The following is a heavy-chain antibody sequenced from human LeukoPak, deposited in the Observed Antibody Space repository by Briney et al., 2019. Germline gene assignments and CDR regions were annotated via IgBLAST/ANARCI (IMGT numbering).Heavy chain of an antibody. CDR2: IYHSGST. CDR1: GYSISSGYY. CDR3: ARIGGYDYVWGSYRSDY. D-gene: IGHD3-16*02. J-gene: IGHJ4*02. Sequence: PSETLSLTCAVSGYSISSGYYWGWIRQPPGKGLEWIGSIYHSGSTYYNPSLKSRVTISVDTSKNQFSLKLSSVTAADTAVYYCARIGGYDYVWGSYRSDYWGQGTLVTISS. V-gene: IGHV4-38-2*01.